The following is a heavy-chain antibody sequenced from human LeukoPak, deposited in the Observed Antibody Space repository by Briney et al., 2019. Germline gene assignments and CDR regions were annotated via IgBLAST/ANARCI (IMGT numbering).Heavy chain of an antibody. D-gene: IGHD6-13*01. Sequence: GGSLRLSCAASGFTFSSYAMNWVRQAPGKGLEWVSGISGSGGSTYYADSVKGRFTISRDNSKNTLYLQMNGLRAEDTAVYYCAKDTSSRWSYFDYWGQGTLVTVSS. CDR1: GFTFSSYA. V-gene: IGHV3-23*01. J-gene: IGHJ4*02. CDR2: ISGSGGST. CDR3: AKDTSSRWSYFDY.